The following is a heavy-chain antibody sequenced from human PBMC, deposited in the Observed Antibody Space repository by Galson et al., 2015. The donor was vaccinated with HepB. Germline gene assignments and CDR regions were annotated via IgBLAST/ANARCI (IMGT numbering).Heavy chain of an antibody. J-gene: IGHJ4*02. Sequence: SETLSLTCTVSGGSISSSSYYWGWIRQPPGKGLEWIESTYYSGSTYYNPSLKSRVTISVDTSKNQFSLKLSSVTAADTAVYYCAREKYSSGWGLVDYWGQGILVTVSS. D-gene: IGHD6-19*01. V-gene: IGHV4-39*07. CDR3: AREKYSSGWGLVDY. CDR1: GGSISSSSYY. CDR2: TYYSGST.